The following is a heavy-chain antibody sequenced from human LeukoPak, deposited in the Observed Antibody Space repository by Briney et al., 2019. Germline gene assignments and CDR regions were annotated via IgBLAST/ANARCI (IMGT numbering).Heavy chain of an antibody. Sequence: PGGSLRLSCTASGFAYSGSSMHWVRQAPGKGLEWIGYIYYSGSTNYNPSLKSRLTISVDTSKNQFSLRLSSVTAADTAVYYCASTQTLGFCSGGNCPYFDYWGQGTLVTVSS. V-gene: IGHV4-59*01. J-gene: IGHJ4*02. CDR1: GFAYSGSS. CDR3: ASTQTLGFCSGGNCPYFDY. D-gene: IGHD2-15*01. CDR2: IYYSGST.